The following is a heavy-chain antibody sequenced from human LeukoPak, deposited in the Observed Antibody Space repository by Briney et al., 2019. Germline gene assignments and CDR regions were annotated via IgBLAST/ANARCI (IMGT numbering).Heavy chain of an antibody. J-gene: IGHJ5*02. Sequence: SETLSLTCAVYGGSFSGYYWSWIRQPPGKGLEWIGEINHSGSTNYNPSLKSRVTISVDTSKNQFSLKLSSVTAADTAVYYCARGGVAARRYWLDPWGQGTLVTVSS. D-gene: IGHD6-6*01. CDR2: INHSGST. V-gene: IGHV4-34*01. CDR1: GGSFSGYY. CDR3: ARGGVAARRYWLDP.